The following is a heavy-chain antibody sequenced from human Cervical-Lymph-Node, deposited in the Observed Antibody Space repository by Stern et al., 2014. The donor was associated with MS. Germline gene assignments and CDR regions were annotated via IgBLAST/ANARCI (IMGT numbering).Heavy chain of an antibody. V-gene: IGHV3-53*01. CDR3: ARAIFGLNTAAMAPEAFDT. CDR2: IYTDDST. CDR1: GFTVSNNY. Sequence: EVQLVESGGGLIQPGGSLRLSCAAPGFTVSNNYMSWVRQAPGKGLEWVSLIYTDDSTYYAGSVKGRFYISLDSSKKTLRVQMHILRAEDTAVYSGARAIFGLNTAAMAPEAFDTWGQGTMVTVSS. D-gene: IGHD3-3*01. J-gene: IGHJ3*02.